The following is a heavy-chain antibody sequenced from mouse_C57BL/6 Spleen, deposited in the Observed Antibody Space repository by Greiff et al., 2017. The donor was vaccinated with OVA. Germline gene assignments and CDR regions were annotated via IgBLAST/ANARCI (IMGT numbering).Heavy chain of an antibody. V-gene: IGHV5-17*01. D-gene: IGHD4-1*01. CDR2: ISSGSSTI. Sequence: DVKLQESGGGLVKPGGSLKLSCAASGFTFSDYGMHWVRQAPEKGLEWVAYISSGSSTIYYADTVKGRFTISRDNAKNTLFLQMTSLRSEDTAMYYCARIGTGTWFAYWGQGTLVTVSA. CDR1: GFTFSDYG. J-gene: IGHJ3*01. CDR3: ARIGTGTWFAY.